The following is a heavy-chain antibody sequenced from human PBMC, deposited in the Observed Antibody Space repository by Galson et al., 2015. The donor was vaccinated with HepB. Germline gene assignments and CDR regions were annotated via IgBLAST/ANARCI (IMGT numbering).Heavy chain of an antibody. CDR1: GYTFTSYY. D-gene: IGHD3-16*02. CDR3: ARESGDYVWGSYRYTQPYGMDV. Sequence: SCKASGYTFTSYYMHWVRQAPGQGLEWMGIINPSGGSTSYAQKFQGRVTMTRDTSTSTVYMELSSLRSEDTAVYYCARESGDYVWGSYRYTQPYGMDVWGQGTTVTVSS. V-gene: IGHV1-46*01. CDR2: INPSGGST. J-gene: IGHJ6*02.